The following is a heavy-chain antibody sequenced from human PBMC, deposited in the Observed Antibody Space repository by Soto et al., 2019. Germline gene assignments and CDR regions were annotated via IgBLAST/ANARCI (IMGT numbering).Heavy chain of an antibody. CDR1: GFTFSNYA. CDR3: VKDRGQSYKHFDS. V-gene: IGHV3-64D*06. Sequence: GGSLSLSCSASGFTFSNYAIHWVRQAPGKGLAYVSAINYSGGSTYYADSVKGRFTISRDNSKNTLYLHMSSLRVDDTAVYYCVKDRGQSYKHFDSWGQATLVTVSS. CDR2: INYSGGST. J-gene: IGHJ4*02. D-gene: IGHD3-10*01.